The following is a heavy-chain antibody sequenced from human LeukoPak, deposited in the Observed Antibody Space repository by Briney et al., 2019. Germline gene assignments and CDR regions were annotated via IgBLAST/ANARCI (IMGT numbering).Heavy chain of an antibody. Sequence: SETLSLTCTVSGGSISSYWSWIRQPPGMGLEWIGYIYYSGSTNYNPSLKSRVTISVDTSKNQFSLKLSSVTAADTAVYYCAGGSGSTSALDYWGQGTLVTVSS. CDR1: GGSISSY. V-gene: IGHV4-59*08. CDR3: AGGSGSTSALDY. CDR2: IYYSGST. J-gene: IGHJ4*02. D-gene: IGHD3-10*01.